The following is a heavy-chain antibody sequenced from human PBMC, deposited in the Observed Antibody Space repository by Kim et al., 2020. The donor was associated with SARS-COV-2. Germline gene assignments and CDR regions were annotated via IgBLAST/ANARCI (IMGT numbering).Heavy chain of an antibody. V-gene: IGHV3-53*01. CDR3: SRSTVGAYFDY. CDR2: ST. Sequence: STYYADSVNDRFTITGDIPKDTLYLQMNSLRADDTAVYYCSRSTVGAYFDYWGQGSLVSVSS. J-gene: IGHJ4*02. D-gene: IGHD1-26*01.